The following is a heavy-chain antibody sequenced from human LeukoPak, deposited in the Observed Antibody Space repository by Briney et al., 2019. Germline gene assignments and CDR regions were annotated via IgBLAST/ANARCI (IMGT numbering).Heavy chain of an antibody. D-gene: IGHD6-13*01. CDR3: ASGSSSWAYYFDY. V-gene: IGHV3-21*01. J-gene: IGHJ4*02. CDR2: ISSSSSYI. Sequence: GGSLRLSCAAPGFTFSSYSMNWVRQAPGKGLEWVSSISSSSSYIYYADSVKGRFTISRDNAKNSLYLQMNSLRAEDTAVYYCASGSSSWAYYFDYWGQGTLVTVSS. CDR1: GFTFSSYS.